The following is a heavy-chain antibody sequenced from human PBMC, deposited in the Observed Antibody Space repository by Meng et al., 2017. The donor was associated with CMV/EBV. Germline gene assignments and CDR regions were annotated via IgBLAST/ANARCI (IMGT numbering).Heavy chain of an antibody. Sequence: GGSLRLSCAASGFTFSSYAMHWVRQAQGKGLEYVSAISSNGGSTYYADSVKGRFTISRDNSKNTLYLQMGRLGAEDMAVYYCARGSCSSISGPYGMDVWGQGTTVTVSS. CDR3: ARGSCSSISGPYGMDV. CDR1: GFTFSSYA. D-gene: IGHD2-2*01. CDR2: ISSNGGST. J-gene: IGHJ6*02. V-gene: IGHV3-64*02.